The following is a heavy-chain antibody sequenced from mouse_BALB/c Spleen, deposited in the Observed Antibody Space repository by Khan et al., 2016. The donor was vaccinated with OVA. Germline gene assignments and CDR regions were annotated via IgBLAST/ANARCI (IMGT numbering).Heavy chain of an antibody. V-gene: IGHV3-6*02. CDR1: GYSITSGYY. D-gene: IGHD3-3*01. Sequence: EVQLQESGPGLVKPSQSLSLACSVTGYSITSGYYWNWIRQFPGNKLEWMGYIISGDTFNYNPSLKNRISITRDTSKNQFFLNLNSVTPEDTATYYCARAGRWFDYWGQGTLVIVSA. CDR3: ARAGRWFDY. J-gene: IGHJ3*01. CDR2: IISGDTF.